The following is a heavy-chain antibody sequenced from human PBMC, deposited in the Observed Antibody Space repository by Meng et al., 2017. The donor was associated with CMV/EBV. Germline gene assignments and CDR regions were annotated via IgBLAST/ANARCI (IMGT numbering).Heavy chain of an antibody. CDR1: GGTFSSYA. D-gene: IGHD2-2*01. J-gene: IGHJ5*02. CDR3: ARGTSSRIGWFDP. Sequence: SVKVSCKASGGTFSSYAISWVRQAPGQGLEWMGGIIPIFGTASYAQKFQGRVTITTDESTSTAYMELSSLRSEDTAMYYCARGTSSRIGWFDPWGQGTLVTVSS. V-gene: IGHV1-69*05. CDR2: IIPIFGTA.